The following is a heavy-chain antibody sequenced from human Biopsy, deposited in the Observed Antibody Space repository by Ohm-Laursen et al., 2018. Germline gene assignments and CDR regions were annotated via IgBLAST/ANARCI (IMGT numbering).Heavy chain of an antibody. V-gene: IGHV4-39*01. CDR1: GGSISNNNYY. D-gene: IGHD3-22*01. CDR3: ARDYDTSGYYYVS. Sequence: GTLSLTWPVPGGSISNNNYYWGWIRQPPGKGLEWIGSIFYRGSTHYKPSLKSRVNISVDTSKNQFSLKLNSVTAADTAVYYCARDYDTSGYYYVSWGQGTLVTVSS. CDR2: IFYRGST. J-gene: IGHJ5*02.